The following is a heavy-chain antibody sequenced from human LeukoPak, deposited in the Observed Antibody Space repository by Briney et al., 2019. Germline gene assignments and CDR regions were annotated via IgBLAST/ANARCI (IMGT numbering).Heavy chain of an antibody. D-gene: IGHD6-19*01. CDR3: ARVPSSGWVDYFDY. V-gene: IGHV1-2*06. CDR2: INPNSGGT. J-gene: IGHJ4*02. CDR1: GYTFTGYY. Sequence: ASVKVSCKASGYTFTGYYMHWVRQAPGQGLEWMGRINPNSGGTNYAQKFQGRVTMTRDTSISTVYMELSSLRSEDTAVYYCARVPSSGWVDYFDYWGQGTLVTVSS.